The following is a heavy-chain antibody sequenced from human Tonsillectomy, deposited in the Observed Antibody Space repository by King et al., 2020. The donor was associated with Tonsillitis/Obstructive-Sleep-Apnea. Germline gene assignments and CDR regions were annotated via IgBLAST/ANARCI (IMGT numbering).Heavy chain of an antibody. V-gene: IGHV3-23*04. CDR2: ISGGGVRT. Sequence: VQLVESGGGLVQPGGFLRLSWAASGFTFSAYAMTWVRQAPGKGLECVSTISGGGVRTFYADSVKVRFTIYRDNSKNTLFLQMNTLRPEDTALYYCARLGISAAGTNYFDYWGQGTLVTVSS. CDR3: ARLGISAAGTNYFDY. D-gene: IGHD6-13*01. CDR1: GFTFSAYA. J-gene: IGHJ4*02.